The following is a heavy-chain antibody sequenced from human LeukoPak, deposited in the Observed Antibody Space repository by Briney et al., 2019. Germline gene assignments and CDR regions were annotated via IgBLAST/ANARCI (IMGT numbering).Heavy chain of an antibody. CDR3: ARDGAPGYSSGWYDY. Sequence: SETLSLTCTVSGGSISSSSYYWSWIRQPPGKGLEWIGYIYYSGSTNYNPSLKSRVTISVDTSKNQFSLKLSSVTAADTAVYYCARDGAPGYSSGWYDYWGQGTLVTVSS. CDR1: GGSISSSSYY. CDR2: IYYSGST. D-gene: IGHD6-19*01. J-gene: IGHJ4*02. V-gene: IGHV4-61*01.